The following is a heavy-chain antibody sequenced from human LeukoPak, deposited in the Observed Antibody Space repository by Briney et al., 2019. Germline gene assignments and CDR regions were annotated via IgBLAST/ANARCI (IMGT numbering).Heavy chain of an antibody. V-gene: IGHV3-33*08. CDR2: IWYDGSNK. CDR3: ARAYDSSGYTLYYYYYGMDV. CDR1: GFTFSSYG. J-gene: IGHJ6*02. D-gene: IGHD3-22*01. Sequence: PGRSLRLSCAASGFTFSSYGMHWVRQAPGKGLEWVAVIWYDGSNKYYADSVKGRFTISRDNSKNTLYLQMNSLRAEDTAVYYCARAYDSSGYTLYYYYYGMDVWGQGTTVTVSS.